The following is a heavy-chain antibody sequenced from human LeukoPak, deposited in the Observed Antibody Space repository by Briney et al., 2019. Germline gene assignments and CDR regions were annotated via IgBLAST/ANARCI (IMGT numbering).Heavy chain of an antibody. Sequence: GGSLRLSCAASGFIFSDYWMSWVRQAPGKGLEWVANIKEDGSEKYYIDSVKGRFTISRVNAKRSVFLQMNSLRVEDMAVYYCARVEGRNSCPDYWGQGTLVTVSS. CDR3: ARVEGRNSCPDY. V-gene: IGHV3-7*01. J-gene: IGHJ4*02. CDR1: GFIFSDYW. D-gene: IGHD2-2*01. CDR2: IKEDGSEK.